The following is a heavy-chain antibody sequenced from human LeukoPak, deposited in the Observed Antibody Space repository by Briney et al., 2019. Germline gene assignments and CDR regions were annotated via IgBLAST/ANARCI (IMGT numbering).Heavy chain of an antibody. Sequence: GGSLRLSCAASGFTFSSYWMHWVRQAPGKGLVWVSRINTDGSSTTYADSVKGRFTISRDNAKNMLYLQMNSLRAEDTAVYYCTSATFEVGGAVDYWGQGTLVTVSS. CDR1: GFTFSSYW. CDR2: INTDGSST. V-gene: IGHV3-74*01. J-gene: IGHJ4*02. D-gene: IGHD3-3*01. CDR3: TSATFEVGGAVDY.